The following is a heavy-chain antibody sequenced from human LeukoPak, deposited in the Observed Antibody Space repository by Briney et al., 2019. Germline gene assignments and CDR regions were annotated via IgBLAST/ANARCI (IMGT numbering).Heavy chain of an antibody. J-gene: IGHJ4*02. D-gene: IGHD6-19*01. CDR3: ARYGLYSSGCYDY. Sequence: GGSLTLSYAPSGLTLSRYWMILVRHAPGEGLEGAANIKQDGSEIHHVDSVKGRFTSSRDNGKSSLFLQMNSLRDEDTAVYCCARYGLYSSGCYDYWGQGTLVSVSS. CDR2: IKQDGSEI. V-gene: IGHV3-7*01. CDR1: GLTLSRYW.